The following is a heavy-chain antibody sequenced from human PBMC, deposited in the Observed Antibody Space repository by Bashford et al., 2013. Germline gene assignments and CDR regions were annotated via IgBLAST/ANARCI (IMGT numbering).Heavy chain of an antibody. Sequence: PSVKVSCKASGYTFTSYGISWVRQAPGQGLEWMGWISAYNGNTNYAQKLQGRVTMTTDTSTSTAYMELRSLRSDDTAVYYCARDFQPLMYDILTGHAWFDPWGQGTLVTVSS. V-gene: IGHV1-18*01. J-gene: IGHJ5*02. D-gene: IGHD3-9*01. CDR3: ARDFQPLMYDILTGHAWFDP. CDR2: ISAYNGNT. CDR1: GYTFTSYG.